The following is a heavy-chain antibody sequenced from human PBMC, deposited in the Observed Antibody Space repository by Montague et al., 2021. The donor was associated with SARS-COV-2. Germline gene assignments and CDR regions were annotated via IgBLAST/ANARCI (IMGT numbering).Heavy chain of an antibody. D-gene: IGHD3-3*01. CDR3: ASQVPDFWSGIDY. Sequence: SETLSLTWTVSGGSISSYYWSWIRQPPGKGLEWIGYIYYSGSTNYNPSLKSRVTISVDTSKNQFSLKLSSVTAADTAVYYCASQVPDFWSGIDYWGQGTLVTVSS. V-gene: IGHV4-59*01. J-gene: IGHJ4*02. CDR1: GGSISSYY. CDR2: IYYSGST.